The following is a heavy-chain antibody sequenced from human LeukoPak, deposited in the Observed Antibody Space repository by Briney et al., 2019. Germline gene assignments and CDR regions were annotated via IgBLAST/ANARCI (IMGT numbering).Heavy chain of an antibody. J-gene: IGHJ3*01. D-gene: IGHD2-21*01. CDR1: GFTFTNAW. CDR2: IKSKRDGGAI. V-gene: IGHV3-15*01. Sequence: PGGSLRLSCEATGFTFTNAWMIWVRQAPGKGPEWIGRIKSKRDGGAIDYAAPVKGRFSISRDDSKNTVYLQMNSLKTGDTGVYYCTTALNFDIAAFDVWGQGTLVTVSS. CDR3: TTALNFDIAAFDV.